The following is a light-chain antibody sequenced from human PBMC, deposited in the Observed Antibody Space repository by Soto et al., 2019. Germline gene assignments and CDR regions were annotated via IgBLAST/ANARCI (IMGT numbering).Light chain of an antibody. CDR1: QSVSSY. V-gene: IGKV3-11*01. CDR2: DAS. CDR3: QQRSNWPT. J-gene: IGKJ5*01. Sequence: EKVMTQSPATLSVSPGERATLSCRASQSVSSYVAWYQQKSGQAPRLLIYDASKRATGIPARFSGSGSGTDFTLTISSLEPEDFAVYYCQQRSNWPTFGQGTRLEIK.